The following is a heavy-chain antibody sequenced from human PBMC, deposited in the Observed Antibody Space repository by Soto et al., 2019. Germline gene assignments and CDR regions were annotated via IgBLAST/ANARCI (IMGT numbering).Heavy chain of an antibody. CDR1: GFTFSDHG. V-gene: IGHV3-33*01. Sequence: QVQLVESGGGVVQPGRSQRLSCAASGFTFSDHGMHWVRQAPGKGLEWVAVMWYDGSNKYYADSVKGRFSISRDNSKNTLYLHMSSLRGEDTAVYDCARDSAGKTDWGLRGAFDFWGQGTTVTVSS. CDR2: MWYDGSNK. J-gene: IGHJ3*01. CDR3: ARDSAGKTDWGLRGAFDF. D-gene: IGHD7-27*01.